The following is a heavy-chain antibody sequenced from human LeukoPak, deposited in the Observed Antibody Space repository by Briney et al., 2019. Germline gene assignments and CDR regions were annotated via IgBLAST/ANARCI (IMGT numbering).Heavy chain of an antibody. Sequence: SVKVSCKASGGTFSSYAISWVRQAPGQGLEWMGGIIPIFGTVNYAQKFQGRGTITADKSTSTAYMELSSLRSEDTAVYYCARDSSAYTSKWFDPWGQGTLVTVSS. CDR1: GGTFSSYA. CDR2: IIPIFGTV. J-gene: IGHJ5*02. CDR3: ARDSSAYTSKWFDP. D-gene: IGHD3-22*01. V-gene: IGHV1-69*06.